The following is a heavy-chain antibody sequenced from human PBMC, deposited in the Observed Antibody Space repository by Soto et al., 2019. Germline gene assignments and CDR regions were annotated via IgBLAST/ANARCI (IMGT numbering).Heavy chain of an antibody. Sequence: GASVKVSCKASGGTFSSYAIGWVRQAPGQGLEWMGGIIPIFGTANYAQKFQGRVTITADESTSTAYMELSSLRSEDTAVYYCARGLGDIVCISTSCYYYYGMDVWGQGTTVTVSS. J-gene: IGHJ6*02. CDR3: ARGLGDIVCISTSCYYYYGMDV. CDR1: GGTFSSYA. CDR2: IIPIFGTA. V-gene: IGHV1-69*13. D-gene: IGHD2-2*01.